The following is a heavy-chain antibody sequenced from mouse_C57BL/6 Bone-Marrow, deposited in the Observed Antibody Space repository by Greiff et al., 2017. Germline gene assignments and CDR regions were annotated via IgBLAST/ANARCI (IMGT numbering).Heavy chain of an antibody. Sequence: QVQLQQPGAELVMPGASVKLSCKASGYTFTSYWMHWVKQRPGQGLEWIGEIDPSDSYTHYNQKFKGKSTLTVDKSSSTAYMQLSSLTAGDASVYYWARSRVAVVATDWYFDVWGTGTTVTVSS. CDR2: IDPSDSYT. V-gene: IGHV1-69*01. CDR1: GYTFTSYW. D-gene: IGHD1-1*01. J-gene: IGHJ1*03. CDR3: ARSRVAVVATDWYFDV.